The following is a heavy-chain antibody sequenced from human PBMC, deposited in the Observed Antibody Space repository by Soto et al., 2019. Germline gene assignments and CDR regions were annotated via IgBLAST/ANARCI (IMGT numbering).Heavy chain of an antibody. CDR3: AREGFRGVMSYYGMEV. Sequence: EVQLVESGGGLVQPGGSLRLSCAASGFTFSSYWMSWVRQAPGKGLEWVANIKQDGSEKYYVDSVKGRFTISRDTAKNSLYMKMNGLRGEDTAVYYCAREGFRGVMSYYGMEVWGQGTTVTVSS. CDR1: GFTFSSYW. V-gene: IGHV3-7*04. CDR2: IKQDGSEK. D-gene: IGHD3-16*01. J-gene: IGHJ6*02.